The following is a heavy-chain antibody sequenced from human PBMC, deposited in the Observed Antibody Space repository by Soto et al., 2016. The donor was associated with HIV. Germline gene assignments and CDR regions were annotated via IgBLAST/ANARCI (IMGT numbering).Heavy chain of an antibody. D-gene: IGHD1-26*01. CDR1: GFTFSSYS. CDR3: ARDGMVAELDY. CDR2: ISGGGTTI. J-gene: IGHJ4*02. Sequence: EVQLVESGGGLVQPGGSLRLSCVASGFTFSSYSMNWVRQTPGKGLEWVSHISGGGTTIYYADSLKGRFTISRDNAKKSLHLQMNSLRVEDTGIYYCARDGMVAELDYWGQGTLVTVSS. V-gene: IGHV3-48*04.